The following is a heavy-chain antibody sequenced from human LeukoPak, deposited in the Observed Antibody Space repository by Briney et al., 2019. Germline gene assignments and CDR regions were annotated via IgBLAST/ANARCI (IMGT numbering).Heavy chain of an antibody. Sequence: PGRSLRLSCAASGFTFSSYAMHWVRQAPGKGLEWVAVISYDGSNKYYADSVKGRFTISRDNSKNTLYLQMSSLRAEDTAVYYCARLSRGYSYGGFDYWGQGTLVTVSS. D-gene: IGHD5-18*01. CDR1: GFTFSSYA. CDR2: ISYDGSNK. J-gene: IGHJ4*02. V-gene: IGHV3-30*04. CDR3: ARLSRGYSYGGFDY.